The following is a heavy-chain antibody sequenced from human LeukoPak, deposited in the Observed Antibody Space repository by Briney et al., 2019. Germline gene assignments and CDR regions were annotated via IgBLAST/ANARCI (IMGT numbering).Heavy chain of an antibody. V-gene: IGHV1-8*01. CDR2: MNPNSGNT. J-gene: IGHJ6*02. CDR3: ARVSVPAAVDYYGMDV. CDR1: GYTFTSYD. Sequence: ASVKVSCKASGYTFTSYDINWVRQATGQGLEWMGWMNPNSGNTGYAQKFQGRVTITRNTSISTAYMELSSLRSEDTAVYYCARVSVPAAVDYYGMDVWGQGTTVTVSS. D-gene: IGHD2-2*01.